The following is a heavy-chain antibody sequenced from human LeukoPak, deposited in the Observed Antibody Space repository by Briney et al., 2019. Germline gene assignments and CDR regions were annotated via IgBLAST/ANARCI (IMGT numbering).Heavy chain of an antibody. CDR2: ISNSGSSI. V-gene: IGHV3-11*04. J-gene: IGHJ4*02. D-gene: IGHD2-8*01. CDR1: GFTFSDSY. CDR3: ARVLGAGILYSAGADY. Sequence: GGSLRLSCAASGFTFSDSYMTWIRQAPGKGLEWVSYISNSGSSIYYADSVKGRFTTSRDNAKNSLYLEMNSLRAEDTAVYYCARVLGAGILYSAGADYWGQGTLVTVSS.